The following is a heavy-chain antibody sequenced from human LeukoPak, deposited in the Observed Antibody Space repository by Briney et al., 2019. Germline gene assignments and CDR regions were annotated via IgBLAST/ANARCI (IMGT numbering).Heavy chain of an antibody. V-gene: IGHV1-2*02. Sequence: ASVKVSYKASGYTFTGYYMHWVRQAPGQGLEWMGWINPNSGGTNYAQKFQGRVTMTRDTSISTAYMELSRLRSDDTAVYYCARDRARILTGYFDYWGQGTLVTVSS. D-gene: IGHD3-9*01. CDR1: GYTFTGYY. J-gene: IGHJ4*02. CDR3: ARDRARILTGYFDY. CDR2: INPNSGGT.